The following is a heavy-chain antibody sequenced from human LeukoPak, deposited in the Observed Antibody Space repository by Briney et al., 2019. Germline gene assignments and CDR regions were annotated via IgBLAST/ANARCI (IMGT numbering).Heavy chain of an antibody. CDR3: VRQNSDYYYYYLDV. CDR2: VYYSGTT. D-gene: IGHD1-7*01. CDR1: VGSVSSSSSY. J-gene: IGHJ6*03. Sequence: PSETLSLTCPVSVGSVSSSSSYWAWIRQPPGRGLEWLGGVYYSGTTYYNTSLESRVTISEDTSRNRFSLMLSSVTAADTAVYYCVRQNSDYYYYYLDVWGEGTTVIVSS. V-gene: IGHV4-39*01.